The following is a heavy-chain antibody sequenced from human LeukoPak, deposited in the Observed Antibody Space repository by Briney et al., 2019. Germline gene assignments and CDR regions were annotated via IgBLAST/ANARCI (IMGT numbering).Heavy chain of an antibody. CDR2: INPSGGST. Sequence: ASVKVSCKASGCTFTSYYMHWVRQAPGQGLEWMGIINPSGGSTSYAQKFQGRVTMTRDTSTSTVYMELSSLRSEDTAVYYCARDYRNIVVVPAQFHFDYWGQGTLVTVSS. CDR3: ARDYRNIVVVPAQFHFDY. CDR1: GCTFTSYY. D-gene: IGHD2-2*01. J-gene: IGHJ4*02. V-gene: IGHV1-46*01.